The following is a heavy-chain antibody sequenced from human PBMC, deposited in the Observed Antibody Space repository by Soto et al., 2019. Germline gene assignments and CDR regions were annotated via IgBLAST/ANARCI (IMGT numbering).Heavy chain of an antibody. D-gene: IGHD3-16*01. CDR3: ARWGTTGGFDL. Sequence: QVQLVESGGGVVQPGASLRLSCAASGFRFKSFVMHWVRQAPGKGLEWVAFTSYDGNNKDYGDSVKGRFTASRDTSQNTMHLQMDFLRPEDTALYYCARWGTTGGFDLWGQGTLVSVSS. J-gene: IGHJ4*02. CDR2: TSYDGNNK. V-gene: IGHV3-30*19. CDR1: GFRFKSFV.